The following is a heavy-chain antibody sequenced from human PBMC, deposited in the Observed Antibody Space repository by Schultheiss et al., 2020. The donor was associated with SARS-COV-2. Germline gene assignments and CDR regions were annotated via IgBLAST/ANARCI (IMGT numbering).Heavy chain of an antibody. J-gene: IGHJ5*02. Sequence: GGSLRLSCAASGFTFSSYGVHWVRQAPGKGLEWVSSISSSSSYIYYADSVKGRFTISRDNAKNSLYLQMNSLRAEDTAVYYCARDRLGYNWFDPWGQGTLVTVSS. CDR3: ARDRLGYNWFDP. V-gene: IGHV3-21*01. CDR1: GFTFSSYG. CDR2: ISSSSSYI. D-gene: IGHD6-19*01.